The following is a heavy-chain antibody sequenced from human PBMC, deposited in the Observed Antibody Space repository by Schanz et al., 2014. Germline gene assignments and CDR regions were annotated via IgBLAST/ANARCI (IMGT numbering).Heavy chain of an antibody. Sequence: QVQLVESGGGLVKPGGSLRLSCAASGFTFSDYYMSWIRQAPGKGLEWVSNISHNSHYTHYADSVKGRFTISRDTAENSVYLQMNSLRAEDAAVYYCARDGYRNGRPFDHWGQGTRVTVSA. D-gene: IGHD5-18*01. V-gene: IGHV3-11*06. CDR2: ISHNSHYT. CDR3: ARDGYRNGRPFDH. J-gene: IGHJ4*02. CDR1: GFTFSDYY.